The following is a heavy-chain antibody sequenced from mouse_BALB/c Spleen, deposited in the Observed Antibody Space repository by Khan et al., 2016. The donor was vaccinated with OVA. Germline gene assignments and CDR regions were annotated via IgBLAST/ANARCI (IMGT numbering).Heavy chain of an antibody. CDR2: ISSGGSYT. V-gene: IGHV5-6*01. CDR3: ARLAYYYNSEGFAY. CDR1: GFTFSTYG. D-gene: IGHD1-1*02. J-gene: IGHJ3*01. Sequence: EVELVESGGDLVKPGGSLKLSCAASGFTFSTYGMSWVRQTPDKRLEWVATISSGGSYTYYVDSVKGRFTISRDNAKNTLYLQMSSLKSKDTAMYYCARLAYYYNSEGFAYWGQGTLVTVSA.